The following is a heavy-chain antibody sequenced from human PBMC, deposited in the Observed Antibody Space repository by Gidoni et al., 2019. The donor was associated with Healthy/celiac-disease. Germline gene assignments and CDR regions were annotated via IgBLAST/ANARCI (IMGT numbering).Heavy chain of an antibody. CDR2: IYHSGST. D-gene: IGHD4-4*01. CDR3: ARASDYNHPFDY. V-gene: IGHV4-38-2*02. J-gene: IGHJ4*02. CDR1: GYSLSSGYS. Sequence: QVQLQESGPGLVKPSENLSLTCTVSGYSLSSGYSWGCIRQPPGNGLEWMGIIYHSGSTYYNPSLKRRFTISVDTSKNQFSLTRSSVTAADTAVYYCARASDYNHPFDYWGQGTLVTVSS.